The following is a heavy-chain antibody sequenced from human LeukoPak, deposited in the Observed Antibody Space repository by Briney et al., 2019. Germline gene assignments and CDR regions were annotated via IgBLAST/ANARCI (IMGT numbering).Heavy chain of an antibody. Sequence: SETLSLTCTVSGGFVSSGSYYWSWIRQPPGKGLEWIGYIYYSGSTNYNPSLKSRVTISVDTSKNQFSLKLSSVTAADTAVYYCARGGGYSSGWFGWFDPWGQGTLVTVSS. CDR2: IYYSGST. J-gene: IGHJ5*02. V-gene: IGHV4-61*01. CDR1: GGFVSSGSYY. D-gene: IGHD6-19*01. CDR3: ARGGGYSSGWFGWFDP.